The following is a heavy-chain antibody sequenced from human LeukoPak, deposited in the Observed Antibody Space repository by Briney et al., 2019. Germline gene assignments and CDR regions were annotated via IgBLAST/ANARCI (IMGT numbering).Heavy chain of an antibody. CDR2: IYYTGKT. V-gene: IGHV4-39*01. Sequence: KPSETLSLNCTVSGGSISSGSNFWAWIRQPPGKGLEWIGSIYYTGKTDYNPSLKSRVTMSVDTSKNQFSLRLSSVTAADTAVYYCARHLEESKSYVDYWGQGALVTVSS. J-gene: IGHJ4*02. D-gene: IGHD3-16*01. CDR1: GGSISSGSNF. CDR3: ARHLEESKSYVDY.